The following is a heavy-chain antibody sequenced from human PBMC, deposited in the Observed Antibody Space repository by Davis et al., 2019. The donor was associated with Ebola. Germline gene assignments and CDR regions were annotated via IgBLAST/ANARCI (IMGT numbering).Heavy chain of an antibody. CDR1: GFTFSHYA. J-gene: IGHJ4*02. V-gene: IGHV3-23*01. D-gene: IGHD6-19*01. CDR3: ATTQWLREFDN. Sequence: GESLKISCAASGFTFSHYAMSWVRQAPGKGLEWVSSISGSGNTTYYADSVEGRFTISRDKSNNSLYLDMNSLRVDDTAVYYCATTQWLREFDNWGQGTLVTVSS. CDR2: ISGSGNTT.